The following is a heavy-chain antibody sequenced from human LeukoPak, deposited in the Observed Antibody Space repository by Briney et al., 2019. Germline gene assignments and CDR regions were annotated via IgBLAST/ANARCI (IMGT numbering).Heavy chain of an antibody. CDR3: ARGRGDAGSWYFDL. CDR2: ISWNSGSI. Sequence: TGGSLRLSCAGSGFIFNNYAMHWVRQPPGKGLEWVSGISWNSGSIDYVDSVKGRVTISRDKAKNSLYLQMNSLRAEDTAVYYCARGRGDAGSWYFDLWGRGTLLTVSS. D-gene: IGHD5-24*01. CDR1: GFIFNNYA. V-gene: IGHV3-9*01. J-gene: IGHJ2*01.